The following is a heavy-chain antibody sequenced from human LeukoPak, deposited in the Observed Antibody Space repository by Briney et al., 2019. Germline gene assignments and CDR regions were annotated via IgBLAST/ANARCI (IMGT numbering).Heavy chain of an antibody. V-gene: IGHV1-46*01. CDR1: GYTFTSYY. CDR2: INPSGGST. Sequence: GASVKVSCKASGYTFTSYYMHWVRQAPGQGLEWMGIINPSGGSTSYAQKFQGRVTMTRDTFTSTVYMELSSLRSEDTAVYYCARETTVKFEWLRYFDYWGQGTLVTVSS. J-gene: IGHJ4*02. CDR3: ARETTVKFEWLRYFDY. D-gene: IGHD5-12*01.